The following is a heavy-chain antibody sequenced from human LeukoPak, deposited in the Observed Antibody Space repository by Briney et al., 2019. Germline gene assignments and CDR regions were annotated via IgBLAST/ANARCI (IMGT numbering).Heavy chain of an antibody. CDR2: ISAYNCNT. CDR3: ARVLDIVVVPAAMFDY. CDR1: GYSFTTYG. J-gene: IGHJ4*02. D-gene: IGHD2-2*01. Sequence: EASVKVSCKTSGYSFTTYGINWVRQAPGQGLEWMGWISAYNCNTNYAQKLQGRVTMTTDTSTSTAYMELRSLRSDDAAVYYCARVLDIVVVPAAMFDYWGQGTLVTVSS. V-gene: IGHV1-18*01.